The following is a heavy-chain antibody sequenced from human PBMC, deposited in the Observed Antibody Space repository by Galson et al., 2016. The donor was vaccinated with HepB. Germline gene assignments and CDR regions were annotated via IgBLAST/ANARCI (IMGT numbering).Heavy chain of an antibody. J-gene: IGHJ4*02. CDR2: IYYSGST. Sequence: SETLSLTCTVSGGPISNHYWSWIRQPPGKGLEWIGYIYYSGSTYYHPSLKSRVTTSVDMSKNQFSLTLGSVAASDTAVYYCARGDGYNYGYYFDYWGQGTLVTVSS. CDR3: ARGDGYNYGYYFDY. CDR1: GGPISNHY. D-gene: IGHD5-24*01. V-gene: IGHV4-59*11.